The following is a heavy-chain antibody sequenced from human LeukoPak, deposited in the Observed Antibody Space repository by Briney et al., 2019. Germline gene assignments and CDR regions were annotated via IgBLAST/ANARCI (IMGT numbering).Heavy chain of an antibody. Sequence: GGSLRLSCTASGFTFSSYSMIWVRQAAGKGLEWVSVITNSGGTTYYAASVEGRFTISRDNSKNTLYLQMNSLGDEDTAVYYCAKGLDPWGQGTLVTVSS. CDR1: GFTFSSYS. V-gene: IGHV3-23*01. CDR2: ITNSGGTT. J-gene: IGHJ5*02. CDR3: AKGLDP.